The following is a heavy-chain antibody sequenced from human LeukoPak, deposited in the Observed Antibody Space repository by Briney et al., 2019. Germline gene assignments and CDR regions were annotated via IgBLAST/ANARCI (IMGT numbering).Heavy chain of an antibody. J-gene: IGHJ4*02. D-gene: IGHD3-9*01. CDR1: GYTLHELS. V-gene: IGHV1-24*01. CDR2: SDPEHGEN. Sequence: SEKVSCMVSGYTLHELSILWVRQAPRQGLEGVGWSDPEHGENLYAHQSQGRVTMTEDTSTDTAYMELSSLRSEDTAVYYCAAIHYDILTGYSYCFDYWGQGTLVTVSS. CDR3: AAIHYDILTGYSYCFDY.